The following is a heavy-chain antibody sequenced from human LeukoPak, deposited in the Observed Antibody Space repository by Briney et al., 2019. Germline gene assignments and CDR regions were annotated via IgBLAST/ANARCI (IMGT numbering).Heavy chain of an antibody. CDR1: GYTFTDYY. J-gene: IGHJ3*02. V-gene: IGHV1-69-2*01. CDR3: ATETPNIAVASHWVAFDI. Sequence: ASVKVSCKASGYTFTDYYMHWVQQAPGKGLEWMGRVDPEDGETIYAEKFQGRVTITADTSTDTAYMELSSLRSDDTAVYYCATETPNIAVASHWVAFDIWGQGTMVTVSS. D-gene: IGHD6-19*01. CDR2: VDPEDGET.